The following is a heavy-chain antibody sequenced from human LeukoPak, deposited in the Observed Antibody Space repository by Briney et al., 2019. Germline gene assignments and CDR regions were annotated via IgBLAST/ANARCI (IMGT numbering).Heavy chain of an antibody. D-gene: IGHD2-2*01. CDR3: ARASPYPFDI. J-gene: IGHJ3*02. V-gene: IGHV4-59*01. Sequence: SETLSLTCTVSGGSFSGYYWNWIRQPPGKGLEWIGCIYFTGSTNYNPSLKSRVTMSVDTSKNQFSLKLSSVTAADTAIYYCARASPYPFDIWGQGTMVTVSS. CDR1: GGSFSGYY. CDR2: IYFTGST.